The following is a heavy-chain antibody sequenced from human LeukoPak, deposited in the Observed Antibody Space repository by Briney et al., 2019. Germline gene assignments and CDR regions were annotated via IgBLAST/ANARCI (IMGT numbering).Heavy chain of an antibody. V-gene: IGHV4-34*01. CDR3: ARSCSTSRWKHGMDV. D-gene: IGHD2-2*01. CDR2: IYDSGST. CDR1: GGSFSGYY. J-gene: IGHJ6*02. Sequence: SETLSLTCAVYGGSFSGYYWSWIRQPPGKGLEWIGSIYDSGSTYYNPSLKSRVTISVDTSKNQFSLKLSSVTAADTAVYYCARSCSTSRWKHGMDVWGQGTTVTASS.